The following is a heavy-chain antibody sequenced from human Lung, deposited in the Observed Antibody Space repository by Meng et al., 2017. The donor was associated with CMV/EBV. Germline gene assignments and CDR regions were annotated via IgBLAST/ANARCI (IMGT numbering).Heavy chain of an antibody. CDR2: ISSSSSYI. D-gene: IGHD1-26*01. CDR1: GFTFSSYS. J-gene: IGHJ6*02. CDR3: ARDRGGSYDDDYYYYGMDV. V-gene: IGHV3-21*01. Sequence: GEXXKISCAASGFTFSSYSMNWVRQAPGKGLEWVSSISSSSSYIYYADSVKGRFTISRDNAKNSLYLQMNSLRAEDTAVYYCARDRGGSYDDDYYYYGMDVWXQGTXVTVSS.